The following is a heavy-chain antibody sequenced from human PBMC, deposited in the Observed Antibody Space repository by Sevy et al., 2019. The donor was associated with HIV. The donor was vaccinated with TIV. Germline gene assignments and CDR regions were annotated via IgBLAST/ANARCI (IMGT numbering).Heavy chain of an antibody. CDR2: TSFDGSNT. CDR1: GFPFRKYG. J-gene: IGHJ4*02. Sequence: GGSLRLSCVASGFPFRKYGMHWVRQAPGKGLEWLAVTSFDGSNTDYVDSEKGRFTISRDNSKNTLYLQMNNLSAEDTATYFCGKVSPGTDWSTYYLEFWGRGTLVTVSS. CDR3: GKVSPGTDWSTYYLEF. D-gene: IGHD3-9*01. V-gene: IGHV3-30*18.